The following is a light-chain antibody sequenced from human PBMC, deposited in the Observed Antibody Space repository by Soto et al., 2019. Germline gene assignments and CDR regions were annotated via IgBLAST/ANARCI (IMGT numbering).Light chain of an antibody. CDR2: GPC. CDR1: QSVRNN. V-gene: IGKV3-15*01. Sequence: EIVMPQSPASLSVSPGQRTTLSCRASQSVRNNLAWYQQNPGQTPRLLIYGPCTRVSGVPARFSGGGSATEFTLTISSLQSEDFAVYCCQQYNDWPLTFGGGTKVEI. CDR3: QQYNDWPLT. J-gene: IGKJ4*01.